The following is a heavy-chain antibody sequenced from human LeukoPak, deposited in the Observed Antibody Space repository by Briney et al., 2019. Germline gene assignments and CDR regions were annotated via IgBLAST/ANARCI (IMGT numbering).Heavy chain of an antibody. Sequence: SETLSLTCAVYGGSFSGYYWSWIRQPPGKGLEWIGEINHSGSTNYNPSLKSRVTISVDTSKNQFSLKLSSVTAADTAVYYCAREMSGTYWIDWGQGTLVTVSS. V-gene: IGHV4-34*01. CDR2: INHSGST. CDR1: GGSFSGYY. CDR3: AREMSGTYWID. J-gene: IGHJ4*02. D-gene: IGHD3-10*01.